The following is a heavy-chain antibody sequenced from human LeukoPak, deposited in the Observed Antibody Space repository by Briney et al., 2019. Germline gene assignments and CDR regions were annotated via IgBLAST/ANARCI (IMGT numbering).Heavy chain of an antibody. CDR1: GYTFTSYY. J-gene: IGHJ6*03. CDR2: INPSGGST. Sequence: ASVKVSCKASGYTFTSYYMHWVRQAPGQGLEWMGIINPSGGSTSYAQKFQGRVTMTRDMSTSTVYMELSSLRSEDTAVYYCAREYSLARYYYYMDVWGKGTTVTVSS. CDR3: AREYSLARYYYYMDV. D-gene: IGHD6-13*01. V-gene: IGHV1-46*01.